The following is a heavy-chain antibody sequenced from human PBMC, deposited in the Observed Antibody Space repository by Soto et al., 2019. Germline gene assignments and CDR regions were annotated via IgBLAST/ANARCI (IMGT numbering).Heavy chain of an antibody. J-gene: IGHJ4*02. V-gene: IGHV4-59*01. CDR3: ARVADSSSWYFDY. D-gene: IGHD6-13*01. CDR2: IYYSGST. CDR1: GGSISSYY. Sequence: SETLSLTCTVSGGSISSYYWSWIRQPPGKGLEWIGYIYYSGSTNYNPSLKSRVTISVDTSKNQFSLKLSSVTAADTAVYYCARVADSSSWYFDYWGQGTLVTVSS.